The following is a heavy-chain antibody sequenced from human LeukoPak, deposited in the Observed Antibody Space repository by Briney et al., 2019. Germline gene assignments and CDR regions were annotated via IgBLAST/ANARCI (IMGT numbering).Heavy chain of an antibody. Sequence: PGGSLRLSCEASGFTISSYAMGWVRQAPGKGLEWGSVTSESGGSTHYADSVKGRFTIYRDNSKNTLYLQMNSLGGEDTAVYYCAKGRWGLTINNFDIWGQGRMVTVSS. D-gene: IGHD3-9*01. CDR3: AKGRWGLTINNFDI. CDR1: GFTISSYA. J-gene: IGHJ3*02. CDR2: TSESGGST. V-gene: IGHV3-23*01.